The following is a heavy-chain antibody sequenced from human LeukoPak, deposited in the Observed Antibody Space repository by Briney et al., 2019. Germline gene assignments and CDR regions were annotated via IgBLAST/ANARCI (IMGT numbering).Heavy chain of an antibody. D-gene: IGHD6-25*01. CDR3: ARIPQRVPHNWFDP. J-gene: IGHJ5*02. CDR1: GYTFTSYD. CDR2: MNPHNGNT. V-gene: IGHV1-8*01. Sequence: ASVKVSCKASGYTFTSYDIHWVRQATGQGLEWMGWMNPHNGNTGYAQKFQARVTMTRNTSISTAYMELSSLRSDDTAVYYCARIPQRVPHNWFDPWGQGTLVTVSS.